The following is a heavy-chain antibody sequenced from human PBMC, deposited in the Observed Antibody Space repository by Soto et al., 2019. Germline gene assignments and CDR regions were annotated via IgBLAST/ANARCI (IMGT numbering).Heavy chain of an antibody. CDR2: IYYSGGTT. CDR3: ARHERGWSYFDS. CDR1: GRPINGYY. D-gene: IGHD2-15*01. V-gene: IGHV4-59*01. Sequence: SETLSLTCSVSGRPINGYYWSWTRQTPGKGLEWIGYIYYSGGTTNYNPSLRSRVTMSLDKSNNFFSLKLSSVTAADTAVYYCARHERGWSYFDSLGQGALVTV. J-gene: IGHJ4*02.